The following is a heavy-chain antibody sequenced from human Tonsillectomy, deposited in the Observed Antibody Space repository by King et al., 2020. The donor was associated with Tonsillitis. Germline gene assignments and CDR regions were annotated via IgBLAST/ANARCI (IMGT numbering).Heavy chain of an antibody. CDR3: TRSLVGIDDTFDI. CDR2: INPSGGST. CDR1: GYTFTSYY. J-gene: IGHJ3*02. V-gene: IGHV1-46*03. D-gene: IGHD2-8*02. Sequence: VQLVESGAEVKKPGASVKVSCKASGYTFTSYYMHWVRQAPGQGLEWMGIINPSGGSTSYARKFQGRVTMTRDTSTSTVYMELSSLRSEDMAVYYCTRSLVGIDDTFDIWGQGTMVTVSS.